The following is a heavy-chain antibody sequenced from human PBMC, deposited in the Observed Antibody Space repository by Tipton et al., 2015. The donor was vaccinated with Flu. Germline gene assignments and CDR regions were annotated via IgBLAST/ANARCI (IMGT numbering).Heavy chain of an antibody. CDR3: ARDPSQNHGLNGFDV. D-gene: IGHD5-24*01. CDR1: GFTLSNYG. J-gene: IGHJ3*01. V-gene: IGHV3-33*01. Sequence: SLRLSCAASGFTLSNYGMHWVRQAPGKGLEWVAVLWYDGRNKYYADSVKGRFTVSRDNKNTLYVQMNSLRAEDTAVYYCARDPSQNHGLNGFDVWGQGTMVNVSS. CDR2: LWYDGRNK.